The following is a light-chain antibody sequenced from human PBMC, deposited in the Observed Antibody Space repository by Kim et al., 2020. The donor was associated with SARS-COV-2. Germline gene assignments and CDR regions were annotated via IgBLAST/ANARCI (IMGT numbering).Light chain of an antibody. CDR1: SSNIGNNY. J-gene: IGLJ2*01. CDR3: GTWDSSLSAVV. V-gene: IGLV1-51*01. Sequence: QPVLTQPPSVSAAPGQKVTISCSGSSSNIGNNYVSWYQQLPGTAPKLLIYDNNKRPSGIPDRFSGSKSGTSATLGITGLQTGDEADYYCGTWDSSLSAVVFDGGTQLTVL. CDR2: DNN.